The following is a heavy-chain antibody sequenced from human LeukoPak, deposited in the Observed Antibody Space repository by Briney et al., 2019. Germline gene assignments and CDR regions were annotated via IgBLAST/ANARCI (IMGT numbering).Heavy chain of an antibody. CDR3: ARGRLRLGLPGFDY. V-gene: IGHV1-69*05. J-gene: IGHJ4*02. Sequence: SVKVSCKASGGTFSSYAISWVRQAPGQRLEWMGRIIPIFGTANYAQKFQGRVTITTDESTSTAYMELSSLRSEDTAVYYCARGRLRLGLPGFDYWGQGTLVTVSS. CDR2: IIPIFGTA. D-gene: IGHD3-16*01. CDR1: GGTFSSYA.